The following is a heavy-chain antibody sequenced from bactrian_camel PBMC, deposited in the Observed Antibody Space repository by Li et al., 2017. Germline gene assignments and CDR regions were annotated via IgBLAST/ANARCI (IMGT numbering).Heavy chain of an antibody. D-gene: IGHD1*01. J-gene: IGHJ4*01. CDR1: AVGQSTYC. CDR2: IDSDGST. CDR3: AADSAALVLGAPEADDFTY. Sequence: HVQLVESGGGSVQEGGSLRLSSEVSAVGQSTYCMGWFRQAPGKEREGVAAIDSDGSTRYADSVKGRFTISRDNVTNTLYLQMNSLNPEDTAIYYCAADSAALVLGAPEADDFTYWGQGTQVTVS. V-gene: IGHV3S53*01.